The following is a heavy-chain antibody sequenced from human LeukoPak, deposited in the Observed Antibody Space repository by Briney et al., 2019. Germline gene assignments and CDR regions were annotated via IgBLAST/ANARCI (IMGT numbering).Heavy chain of an antibody. Sequence: GGSLRLSCAASGFTFSSFAKTRVRQAPGKGLEWVSSVSGNGGTTYYADSVKGRFTISRDNSKNTLYLQMNSLRAEDTAVYYCAKIGAAGASDYWGQGALVTVSS. CDR2: VSGNGGTT. D-gene: IGHD6-13*01. CDR1: GFTFSSFA. CDR3: AKIGAAGASDY. J-gene: IGHJ4*02. V-gene: IGHV3-23*01.